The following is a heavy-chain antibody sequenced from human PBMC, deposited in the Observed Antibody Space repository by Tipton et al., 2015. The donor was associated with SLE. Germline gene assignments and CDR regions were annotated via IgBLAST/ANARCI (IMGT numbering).Heavy chain of an antibody. CDR3: ARLMSTSSLLDAFDV. D-gene: IGHD3-16*01. CDR2: ISGSGGST. J-gene: IGHJ3*01. V-gene: IGHV3-23*01. CDR1: GFTFSSYA. Sequence: SLRLSCAASGFTFSSYAMSWVRQAPGKGLEWVSAISGSGGSTYYADSVKGRFTISRDNSKNTLYLQMNSLRVDDTAKYYCARLMSTSSLLDAFDVWGQGTMVTVSS.